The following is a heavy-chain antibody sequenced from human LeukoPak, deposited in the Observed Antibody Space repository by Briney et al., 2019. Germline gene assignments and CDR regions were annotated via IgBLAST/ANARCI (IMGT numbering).Heavy chain of an antibody. CDR2: IYFSGST. Sequence: SETLSLTCIVSGGSISGTNSYWAWIRQRAGMGLEWIGSIYFSGSTFYKSSLESRLDMSVDMSKNQFSLKVRSVTAADTAVYYCARQRADYYYYYMDVWGKGTTVTVSS. CDR1: GGSISGTNSY. V-gene: IGHV4-39*01. J-gene: IGHJ6*03. CDR3: ARQRADYYYYYMDV.